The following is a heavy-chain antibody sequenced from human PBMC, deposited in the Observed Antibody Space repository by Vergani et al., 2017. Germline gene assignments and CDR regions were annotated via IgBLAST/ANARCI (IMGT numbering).Heavy chain of an antibody. CDR2: VSTCTKSQ. V-gene: IGHV3-48*01. Sequence: QLVESGGGCVQPGGSLRLSCVVSGFDFSSYIMNWVRQAPGKGLEWVSFVSTCTKSQSYAESVKVRFTISRDSAKNSLYLQMDSLRAEDTAVYDCAREYSSTSGRAFDFWGQGTKVTVSS. CDR3: AREYSSTSGRAFDF. J-gene: IGHJ3*01. CDR1: GFDFSSYI. D-gene: IGHD2-2*01.